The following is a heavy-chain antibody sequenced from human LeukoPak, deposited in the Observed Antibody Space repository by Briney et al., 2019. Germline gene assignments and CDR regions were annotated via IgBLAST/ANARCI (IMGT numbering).Heavy chain of an antibody. D-gene: IGHD2-2*02. CDR2: MNPNSGNT. J-gene: IGHJ4*02. Sequence: ASVKVSCKASGYTFTSYDINWVRQATGQGLEWMGWMNPNSGNTGYAQKFQGRVTMTRNTSISTAYMELSSLRSEDTAVYYCARGGRYCSSTSCYTQPRDFDYWGQGTLVTVYS. CDR3: ARGGRYCSSTSCYTQPRDFDY. CDR1: GYTFTSYD. V-gene: IGHV1-8*01.